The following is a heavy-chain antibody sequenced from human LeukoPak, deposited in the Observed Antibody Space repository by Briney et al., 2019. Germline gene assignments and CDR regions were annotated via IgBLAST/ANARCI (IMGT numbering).Heavy chain of an antibody. CDR3: AKRGGYETMAAFDY. V-gene: IGHV3-23*01. CDR2: ISPGGSDT. CDR1: GFTFNSYA. D-gene: IGHD3-10*01. J-gene: IGHJ4*02. Sequence: GGSLRLSCAASGFTFNSYAMSGVRQAPGKGLEWVSAISPGGSDTYYADSVRGRFTISRDNSKNTLYLQMSSLRAEDSAVYYCAKRGGYETMAAFDYWGQGTLVTVSS.